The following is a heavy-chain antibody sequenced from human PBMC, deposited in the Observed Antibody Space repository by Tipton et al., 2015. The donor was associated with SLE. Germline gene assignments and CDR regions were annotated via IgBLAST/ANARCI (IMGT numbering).Heavy chain of an antibody. V-gene: IGHV1-46*01. J-gene: IGHJ4*02. D-gene: IGHD6-19*01. CDR2: INPRGGTT. CDR1: GYTFINFY. Sequence: QSGAEVKKPGASVKVSCKASGYTFINFYIHWVRQAPGQGLEWMGIINPRGGTTTYAQKFQGRVSMTRDTPASTLYIQLSSLRFEDTAAYYCARGLTVAGNDYWGQGTLVTVSA. CDR3: ARGLTVAGNDY.